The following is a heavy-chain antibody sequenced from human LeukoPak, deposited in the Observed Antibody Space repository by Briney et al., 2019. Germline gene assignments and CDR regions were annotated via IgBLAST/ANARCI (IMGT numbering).Heavy chain of an antibody. Sequence: PSETLSLTCTVSGGSISSSSYYWGWIRQPPGKGLEWIGSIYYSGSTYYNPSLKSRVTISVDTSKNQFSLQLNSVTPEDTAVYYCARSLDVVVVAATKYDAFDIWGQGTMVTVSS. CDR3: ARSLDVVVVAATKYDAFDI. J-gene: IGHJ3*02. D-gene: IGHD2-15*01. CDR2: IYYSGST. V-gene: IGHV4-39*07. CDR1: GGSISSSSYY.